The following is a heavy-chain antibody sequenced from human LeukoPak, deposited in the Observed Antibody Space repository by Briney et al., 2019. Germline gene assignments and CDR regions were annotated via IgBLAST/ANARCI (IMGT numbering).Heavy chain of an antibody. Sequence: GGSLRLSCAASGFTFSGYWMHWVRHAPGKGLVWVSRTNRDDSDTSYADSVKGRFTISRDNAKSTLYLQMNSLRAEDTAVYYCARSANYYDSSGQDYWGQGTLVTVSS. CDR2: TNRDDSDT. D-gene: IGHD3-22*01. CDR3: ARSANYYDSSGQDY. V-gene: IGHV3-74*01. CDR1: GFTFSGYW. J-gene: IGHJ4*02.